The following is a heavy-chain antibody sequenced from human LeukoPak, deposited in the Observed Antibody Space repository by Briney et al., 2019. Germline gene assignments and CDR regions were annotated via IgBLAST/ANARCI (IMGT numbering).Heavy chain of an antibody. CDR2: ISSSSSYI. V-gene: IGHV3-21*01. J-gene: IGHJ4*02. D-gene: IGHD3-22*01. CDR1: GFTFSSYA. CDR3: ARDSSGYYPKPFDY. Sequence: GGSLRLSCAASGFTFSSYAMSWVRQAPGKGLEWVSSISSSSSYIYYADSVKGRFTISRDNAKNSLYLQMNSLRAEDTAVYYCARDSSGYYPKPFDYWGQGTLVTVSS.